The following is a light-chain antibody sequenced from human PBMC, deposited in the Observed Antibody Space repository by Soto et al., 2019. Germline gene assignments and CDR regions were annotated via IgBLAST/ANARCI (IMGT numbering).Light chain of an antibody. V-gene: IGKV3-11*01. CDR1: QSVSSY. CDR2: DAS. Sequence: DIVLTQSPATLSLSPGERATLSCRASQSVSSYLAWYQQKPGQAPRLLIYDASNRATGIPARFSGSGSGTDFTLTISSLEPEDFAVYYCHQRSNWPLITFGQGTRLEIK. CDR3: HQRSNWPLIT. J-gene: IGKJ5*01.